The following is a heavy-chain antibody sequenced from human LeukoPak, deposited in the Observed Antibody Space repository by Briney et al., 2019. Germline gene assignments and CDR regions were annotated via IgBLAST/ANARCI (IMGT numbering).Heavy chain of an antibody. CDR3: ARYCSSINCLRDGSPVYYFDY. Sequence: SQTLSLTCSVSGGSISSGDHYWNWIRQPPGKGLEWMGYIHYSGNSYYNPSLKGRVTMSVDTSKNQFSLRLNSVTAADTAVYYCARYCSSINCLRDGSPVYYFDYWGQGTLVTVSP. V-gene: IGHV4-30-4*01. D-gene: IGHD2-2*01. CDR2: IHYSGNS. J-gene: IGHJ4*02. CDR1: GGSISSGDHY.